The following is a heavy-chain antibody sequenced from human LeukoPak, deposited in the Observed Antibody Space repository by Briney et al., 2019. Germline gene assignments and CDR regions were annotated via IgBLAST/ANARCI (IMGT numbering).Heavy chain of an antibody. CDR1: GFNFRSYG. CDR3: AKGYSDYFDY. J-gene: IGHJ4*02. V-gene: IGHV3-30*02. CDR2: VRYDGYNK. D-gene: IGHD4-11*01. Sequence: GGSLRLSCAASGFNFRSYGIHWVRQAPGRGLEWVAFVRYDGYNKYYGDFVKVRFTISTDNSKNTLYLQMDSLRAEDTAVYYCAKGYSDYFDYWGQGTLVTVSS.